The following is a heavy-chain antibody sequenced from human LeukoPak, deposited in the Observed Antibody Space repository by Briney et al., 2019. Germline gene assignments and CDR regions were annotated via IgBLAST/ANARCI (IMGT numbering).Heavy chain of an antibody. J-gene: IGHJ4*02. CDR1: GFTFSSYG. CDR3: AKDGTGGLFDY. Sequence: PGGPLRLSCAASGFTFSSYGMHWVRQAPGEGLEWVAVISYDGSNKYYADSVKGRFTISRDNSKNTLYLQMNSLRAEDTAVYYCAKDGTGGLFDYWGQGTLVTVSS. CDR2: ISYDGSNK. D-gene: IGHD1-1*01. V-gene: IGHV3-30*18.